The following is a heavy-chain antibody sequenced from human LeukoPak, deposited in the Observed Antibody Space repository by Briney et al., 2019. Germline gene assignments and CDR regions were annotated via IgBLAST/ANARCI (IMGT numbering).Heavy chain of an antibody. J-gene: IGHJ4*02. V-gene: IGHV4-61*02. CDR2: IYTSGST. D-gene: IGHD3-10*01. CDR1: GGSISSGSYY. Sequence: PSETLSLTCTVSGGSISSGSYYWSWIRQPAGKGLEWIGRIYTSGSTNYNPSLKSRVTISVDTSKNQFSLKLSSVTAADTAVYYCARRTGFKNYYGSGSYNYWGQGTLVTVSS. CDR3: ARRTGFKNYYGSGSYNY.